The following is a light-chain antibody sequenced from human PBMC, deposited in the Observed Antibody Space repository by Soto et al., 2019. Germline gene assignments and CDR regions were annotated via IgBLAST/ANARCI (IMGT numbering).Light chain of an antibody. CDR1: QSISRY. J-gene: IGKJ4*01. CDR3: QQIYSAPLT. Sequence: IVLTQSPGTLSLSPGERTTLSCRASQSISRYLAWYQQKPGQGPRLLIYGASSRATGTPDRFSGSGSGTDFTLTISSLQPEDFATYFCQQIYSAPLTFGGGTKVDIK. CDR2: GAS. V-gene: IGKV3-20*01.